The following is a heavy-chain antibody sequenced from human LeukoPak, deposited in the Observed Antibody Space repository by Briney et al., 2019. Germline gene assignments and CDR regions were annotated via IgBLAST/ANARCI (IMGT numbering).Heavy chain of an antibody. J-gene: IGHJ6*03. CDR1: GGSISSSSYY. D-gene: IGHD4/OR15-4a*01. CDR3: ARDWQVLGYYYYYYMDV. Sequence: PSETLSLTCTVSGGSISSSSYYWGWIRQPPGKGLERIGSIYYSGSTYYNPSLKSRVTISVDTSKNQFSLKLSSVTASDTAVYYCARDWQVLGYYYYYYMDVWGKGTTVTVSS. V-gene: IGHV4-39*07. CDR2: IYYSGST.